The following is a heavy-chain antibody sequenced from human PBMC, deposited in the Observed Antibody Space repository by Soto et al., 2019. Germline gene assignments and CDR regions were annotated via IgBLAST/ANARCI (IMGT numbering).Heavy chain of an antibody. Sequence: EVQLVESGGGLVKPGGSLRLSCAASGFTFSNAWMSWVRQAPGKGLEWVGRIKSKTDGGTTDYAAPVKGRFTISRDDSKNTLYLQMNSLKTEETAVYYCTTGVTSRGMDVWGQGTTVTVPS. CDR1: GFTFSNAW. CDR2: IKSKTDGGTT. V-gene: IGHV3-15*01. J-gene: IGHJ6*02. D-gene: IGHD2-21*02. CDR3: TTGVTSRGMDV.